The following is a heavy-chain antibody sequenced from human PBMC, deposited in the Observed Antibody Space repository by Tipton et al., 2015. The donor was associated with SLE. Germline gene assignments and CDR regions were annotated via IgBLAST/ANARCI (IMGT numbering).Heavy chain of an antibody. V-gene: IGHV3-49*04. CDR2: IRSKAYGGTT. Sequence: SLRLSCTASGFTFGYYAMIWVRQAPGKGLEWVGFIRSKAYGGTTEYAASVKGRFTISRDDSKSIAYLQMNSLKTEDTAVYYCARAQDARIAVAATGAFDIWGQGTMVTVSS. J-gene: IGHJ3*02. D-gene: IGHD6-19*01. CDR3: ARAQDARIAVAATGAFDI. CDR1: GFTFGYYA.